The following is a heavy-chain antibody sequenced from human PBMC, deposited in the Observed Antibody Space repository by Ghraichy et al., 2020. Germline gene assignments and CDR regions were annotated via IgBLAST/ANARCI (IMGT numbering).Heavy chain of an antibody. V-gene: IGHV3-48*02. J-gene: IGHJ4*02. CDR2: ITSSGTTI. CDR3: AREGGNYCSGGSCSRDFDH. CDR1: GFTFSSYA. D-gene: IGHD2-15*01. Sequence: GGSLRLSCAASGFTFSSYAMDWVRQAPGKGLEWLSYITSSGTTIYYADSVKGRFTISRDNAKNSLYLQMSSLRDEDTAVYYCAREGGNYCSGGSCSRDFDHWGEGTLVTVSA.